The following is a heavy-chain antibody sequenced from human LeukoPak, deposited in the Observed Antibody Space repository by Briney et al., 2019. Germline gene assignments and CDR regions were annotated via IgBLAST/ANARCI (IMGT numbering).Heavy chain of an antibody. D-gene: IGHD6-25*01. CDR1: GGSISSYY. CDR3: ARQGGGFWYFDL. Sequence: SETLSLTCTVSGGSISSYYWSWIRQPPGKGLEWIGYIYYSGSTNYNPSLKSRVTISVDTSKNQFSLKLSSVTAADTAVYYCARQGGGFWYFDLWGRGTLVTVS. CDR2: IYYSGST. J-gene: IGHJ2*01. V-gene: IGHV4-59*08.